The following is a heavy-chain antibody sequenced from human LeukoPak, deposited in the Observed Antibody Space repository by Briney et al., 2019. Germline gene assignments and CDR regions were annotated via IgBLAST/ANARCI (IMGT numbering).Heavy chain of an antibody. CDR1: GGSFSGYY. CDR3: ARAPIVVVPAAMNWFDP. D-gene: IGHD2-2*01. Sequence: TSETLSLTCAVSGGSFSGYYWSWIRQPPGKGLEWIGEINHSGSTNYNPSLKSRVTISVDTSKNQFSLKLSSVTAADTAVYYCARAPIVVVPAAMNWFDPWGQGTLVTVSS. CDR2: INHSGST. V-gene: IGHV4-34*01. J-gene: IGHJ5*02.